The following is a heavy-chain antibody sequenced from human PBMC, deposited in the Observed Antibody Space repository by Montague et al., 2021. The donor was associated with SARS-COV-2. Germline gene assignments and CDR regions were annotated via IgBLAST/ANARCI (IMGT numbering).Heavy chain of an antibody. D-gene: IGHD3-10*01. CDR3: ARVGNYLGVY. J-gene: IGHJ4*02. CDR1: IDSVSRGKCF. CDR2: IFYTGSA. Sequence: SETLSLTCTVSIDSVSRGKCFWTWIRQPPVKGLEWIVYIFYTGSANYNPSLKSRVTILVDTSNNQFSLKLKSMSAADTAVYYCARVGNYLGVYWGQGILVTVSS. V-gene: IGHV4-61*01.